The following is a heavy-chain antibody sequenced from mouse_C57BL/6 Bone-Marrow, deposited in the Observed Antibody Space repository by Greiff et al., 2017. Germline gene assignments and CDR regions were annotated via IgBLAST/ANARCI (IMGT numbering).Heavy chain of an antibody. V-gene: IGHV1-69*01. J-gene: IGHJ3*01. Sequence: QVQLQQPGAELVMPGASVKLSCKASGYTFTSYWMHWVKQRPGQGLEWIGEIDPSDSYTNYNQKFKGKSTLTVDKSSSTAYMQLSSLTSEDSAVYYCARWGYDYGGTLSWGQGTLVTVSA. D-gene: IGHD2-4*01. CDR3: ARWGYDYGGTLS. CDR2: IDPSDSYT. CDR1: GYTFTSYW.